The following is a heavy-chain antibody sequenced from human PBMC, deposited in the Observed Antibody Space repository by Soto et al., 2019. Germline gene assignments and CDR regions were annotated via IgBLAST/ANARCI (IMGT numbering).Heavy chain of an antibody. Sequence: GGSLRLSCAASGFTFSTSRRHWVRQAPGKGLEWVSVVSGSGDSAYAYCADSVKGRFTISRDNSKNTLSLQMNSLRAEDTAIYYCAKSLEEIYYGSGSFPPYYFDYWGQGTLVTVSS. J-gene: IGHJ4*02. CDR2: VSGSGDSA. CDR3: AKSLEEIYYGSGSFPPYYFDY. CDR1: GFTFSTSR. D-gene: IGHD3-10*01. V-gene: IGHV3-23*01.